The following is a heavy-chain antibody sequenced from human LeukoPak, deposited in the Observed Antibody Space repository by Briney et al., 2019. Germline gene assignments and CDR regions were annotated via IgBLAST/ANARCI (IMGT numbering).Heavy chain of an antibody. CDR3: ARYIYGYLHY. CDR1: GFTFSSYA. CDR2: ISSNGGST. V-gene: IGHV3-64*01. D-gene: IGHD5-18*01. Sequence: GGSLRLSCAASGFTFSSYAMHWVRRAPGKGLEYVSAISSNGGSTSYANSVKGRFTISRDNSKNTLYLQMGSLRSEDTAVYYCARYIYGYLHYWGQGTLVTVSS. J-gene: IGHJ4*02.